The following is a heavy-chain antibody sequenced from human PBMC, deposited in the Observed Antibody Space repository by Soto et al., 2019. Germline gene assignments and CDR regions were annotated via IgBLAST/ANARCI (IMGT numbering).Heavy chain of an antibody. V-gene: IGHV2-26*01. CDR1: GFSLTTARMG. CDR2: IFSNDEK. D-gene: IGHD3-10*01. CDR3: ARVRSNYYGSGTYYFDY. J-gene: IGHJ4*02. Sequence: QVTLKESGPLLVRPTETLTLTCTVSGFSLTTARMGLTWIRQPPGKALEWLAHIFSNDEKSYRTSLKSRLTISKDTSRTQVVLTMTNMDPVDTGTYYCARVRSNYYGSGTYYFDYGGQGTLVTVSS.